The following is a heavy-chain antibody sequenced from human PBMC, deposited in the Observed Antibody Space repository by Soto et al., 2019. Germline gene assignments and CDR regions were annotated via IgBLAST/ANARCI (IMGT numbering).Heavy chain of an antibody. CDR1: GFTFSTYT. V-gene: IGHV3-23*01. Sequence: VQLLESGGGLAQPGGSLRLSCAASGFTFSTYTMAWVRQAPGRGPEWVAGVSQDGTAHYADSVKGRFTISRDNSRDPVYLQRIPLRGEDTAVYYCAKDMRPDGVWDFDYWGQGTLVTVSS. J-gene: IGHJ4*02. D-gene: IGHD4-17*01. CDR3: AKDMRPDGVWDFDY. CDR2: VSQDGTA.